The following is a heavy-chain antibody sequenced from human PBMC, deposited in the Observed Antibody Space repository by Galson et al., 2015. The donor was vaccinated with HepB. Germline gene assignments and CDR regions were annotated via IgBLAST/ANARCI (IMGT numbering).Heavy chain of an antibody. D-gene: IGHD2-15*01. V-gene: IGHV3-23*01. CDR2: ISGSGGST. CDR3: AKDWMGVVVVNYFDY. Sequence: SLRLSCAASGFTFSSYAMSWVRQAPGKGLEWVSAISGSGGSTYYADSVKGRFTISRDNSKNTLYLQMNSLRAEDTAVYYCAKDWMGVVVVNYFDYWGQGTLVTVSS. J-gene: IGHJ4*02. CDR1: GFTFSSYA.